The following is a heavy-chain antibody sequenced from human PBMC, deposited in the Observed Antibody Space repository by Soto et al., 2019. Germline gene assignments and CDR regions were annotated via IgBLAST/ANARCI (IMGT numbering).Heavy chain of an antibody. V-gene: IGHV3-30*18. D-gene: IGHD3-10*01. J-gene: IGHJ6*02. Sequence: QVQLVESGGGVVQPGRSLRLSCAASGFTFSSYGMHWVRQAPGKGLEWVAVLSYDGSNKYYADSVKGRFTISRDNSKNTLYLQMNSLRAEDTAVYYCAKDHGSGSYYNSYYYYYGMDVWGQGTTVTVSS. CDR3: AKDHGSGSYYNSYYYYYGMDV. CDR2: LSYDGSNK. CDR1: GFTFSSYG.